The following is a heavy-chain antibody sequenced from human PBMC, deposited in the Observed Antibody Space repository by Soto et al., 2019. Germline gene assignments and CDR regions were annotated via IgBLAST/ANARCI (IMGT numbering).Heavy chain of an antibody. J-gene: IGHJ4*02. CDR1: GDSISSSNW. Sequence: SETLSLTCAVSGDSISSSNWWSWVRQSPGKGLEWIGEIYHSGNTHYNPSLKSRVAISVDTSKNQFSLRLTSVTAADTAVYYCARHPPYGPLDYWGQGTLVTVSS. D-gene: IGHD4-17*01. CDR2: IYHSGNT. CDR3: ARHPPYGPLDY. V-gene: IGHV4-4*02.